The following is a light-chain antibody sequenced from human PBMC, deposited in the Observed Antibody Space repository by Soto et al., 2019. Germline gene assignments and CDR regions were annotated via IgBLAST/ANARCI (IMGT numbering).Light chain of an antibody. V-gene: IGKV3-11*01. CDR3: QQRSTWLTWT. J-gene: IGKJ1*01. CDR2: DAV. CDR1: QSVSSF. Sequence: EIVLTQSPATLSLSPGERATLSCRASQSVSSFLAWYQQKPGQAPRLLIYDAVNRAPGIPARFSGSGSGTDFTLTISSLEPGDFAVYYCQQRSTWLTWTFGQGTKVEIK.